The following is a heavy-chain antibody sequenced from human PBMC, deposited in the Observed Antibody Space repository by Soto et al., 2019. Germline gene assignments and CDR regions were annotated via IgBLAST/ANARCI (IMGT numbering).Heavy chain of an antibody. CDR1: GGSISRGGYY. CDR2: TYNSVNT. CDR3: ARDPAP. V-gene: IGHV4-31*03. Sequence: QVQLQESGPGLVKPSETLSLTCTVSGGSISRGGYYWSWIRQNPGKGLEWIGCTYNSVNTYYNPSLKSRVTISVDTSKTQFSLKLPSVTAADTAVYYCARDPAPWGQGTLVTVSS. J-gene: IGHJ5*02.